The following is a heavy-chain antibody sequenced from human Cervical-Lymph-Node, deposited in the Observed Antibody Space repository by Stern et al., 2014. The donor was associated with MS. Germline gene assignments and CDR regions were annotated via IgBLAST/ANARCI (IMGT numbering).Heavy chain of an antibody. Sequence: QVQLGQSGPGLVKPSQTLSLTCTVSGGSVNSGGYYWSWIRQHPGKGLEWIGYIYYSGGTYYNPSLKSRITISLDTSMNQFSLKLSSVTAADTAVYYCARGHSSGYYYVHWFDPWGQGTLVTVSS. V-gene: IGHV4-31*03. CDR2: IYYSGGT. CDR1: GGSVNSGGYY. J-gene: IGHJ5*02. D-gene: IGHD3-22*01. CDR3: ARGHSSGYYYVHWFDP.